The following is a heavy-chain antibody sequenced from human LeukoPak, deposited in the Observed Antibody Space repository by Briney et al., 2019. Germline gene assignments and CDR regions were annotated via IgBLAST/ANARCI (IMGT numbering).Heavy chain of an antibody. D-gene: IGHD3-22*01. Sequence: SETLSLTCAVYGGSFSGYYWSWIRQPPGKGLEWIGGINHSGSTNYNPSLKSRVTISVDTAKNQFSLKLTSVPAAHPAVYYCPRGPRPIRYSYDRSGYSFDYWGQGPLVPVSS. CDR3: PRGPRPIRYSYDRSGYSFDY. CDR2: INHSGST. V-gene: IGHV4-34*01. CDR1: GGSFSGYY. J-gene: IGHJ4*02.